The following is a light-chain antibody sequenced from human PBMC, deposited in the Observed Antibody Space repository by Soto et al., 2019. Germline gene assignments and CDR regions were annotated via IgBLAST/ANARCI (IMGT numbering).Light chain of an antibody. CDR3: QQFNNYPRT. V-gene: IGKV1-9*01. Sequence: DIQVTQSPSFLSASVGDRVTITCRASQGISNYLAWYQQKPGRAPKLLIYTASTLHSGVPSRFSGSGSGTEFTLTISSLQPEDFATYDCQQFNNYPRTFGQGTKLEIK. CDR1: QGISNY. CDR2: TAS. J-gene: IGKJ2*01.